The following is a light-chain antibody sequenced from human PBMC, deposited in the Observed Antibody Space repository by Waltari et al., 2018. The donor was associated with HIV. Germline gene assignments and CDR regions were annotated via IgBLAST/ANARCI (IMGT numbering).Light chain of an antibody. CDR1: SSNSGTTT. CDR2: GHL. V-gene: IGLV1-44*01. Sequence: QSVLTQPPSASGTPGQRVTLSCSGNSSNSGTTTVTWYQQLPGTAPKLLLYGHLQRPSGVPDRFSGSKSATSASLVISDLHSDDEGTYYCEAWDDSVTGPVFGGGTKLTVL. CDR3: EAWDDSVTGPV. J-gene: IGLJ3*02.